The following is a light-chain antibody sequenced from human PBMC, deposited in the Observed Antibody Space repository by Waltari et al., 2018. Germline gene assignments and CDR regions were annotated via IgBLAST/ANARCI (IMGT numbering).Light chain of an antibody. J-gene: IGLJ1*01. CDR3: QVWDSNSDHCV. CDR2: DDT. V-gene: IGLV3-21*04. CDR1: DSGIKT. Sequence: SYVLTQPPSVSVAPGTTAVITCAGDDSGIKTVHWYQQRPGQAPILVIYDDTARPSGIPERFSAPNSGNTATLTVSRVEVGDEADYYCQVWDSNSDHCVFGSVTEVTVL.